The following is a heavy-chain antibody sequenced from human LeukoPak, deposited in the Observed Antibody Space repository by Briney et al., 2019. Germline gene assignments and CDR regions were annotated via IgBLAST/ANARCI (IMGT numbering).Heavy chain of an antibody. J-gene: IGHJ4*02. CDR3: ARRGPSQSTSEYYSDY. CDR1: GYSFTSYW. CDR2: IDPSDSYT. Sequence: GEFLKISCKGSGYSFTSYWISWVRQMPGKGLEWMGRIDPSDSYTNYSPSFQGHVTISADKSISTAYLQWSSLKASDTAMYYCARRGPSQSTSEYYSDYWGQGTLVTVSS. D-gene: IGHD2-2*01. V-gene: IGHV5-10-1*01.